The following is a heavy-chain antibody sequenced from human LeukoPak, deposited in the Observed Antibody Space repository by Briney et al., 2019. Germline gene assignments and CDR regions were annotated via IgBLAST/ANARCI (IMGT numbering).Heavy chain of an antibody. V-gene: IGHV4-34*01. CDR1: GGSLSGYY. J-gene: IGHJ5*02. CDR2: INHSGST. Sequence: SETLSLTCAAYGGSLSGYYWSWLRQPPGKGLEWIGEINHSGSTKYNPSLKSRVTISVDTSKNQFSLKLNSVPAADTAVYYCARSRIGWFDPWGEGTLVTVSS. D-gene: IGHD1-26*01. CDR3: ARSRIGWFDP.